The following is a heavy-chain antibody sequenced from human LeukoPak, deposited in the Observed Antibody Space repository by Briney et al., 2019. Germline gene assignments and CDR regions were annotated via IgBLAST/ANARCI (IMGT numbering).Heavy chain of an antibody. J-gene: IGHJ4*02. CDR3: AASYYYDSSGYYPRFDY. V-gene: IGHV4-30-2*01. Sequence: SETLSLTCAVSGGSISSGGYSWSWIRQPPGKGLERIGYIYHSGSTYYNPSLKSRVTISVDRSKNQFSLKLSSVTAADTAVYYCAASYYYDSSGYYPRFDYWGQGTLVTVSS. CDR2: IYHSGST. CDR1: GGSISSGGYS. D-gene: IGHD3-22*01.